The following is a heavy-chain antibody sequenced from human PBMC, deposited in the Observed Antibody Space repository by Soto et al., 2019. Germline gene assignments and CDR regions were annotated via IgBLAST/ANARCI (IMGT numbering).Heavy chain of an antibody. J-gene: IGHJ4*02. Sequence: PGGSLRLSCAASGFTFSSYSLNWVRQAPGKGLEWVSYITSSGTTVYYADSVRGRFTISRDNAKNSLYLQMNSLRAEDTAVYYCAIPTYYYDSSGPPAYWGQGTLVTVSS. CDR2: ITSSGTTV. CDR3: AIPTYYYDSSGPPAY. D-gene: IGHD3-22*01. CDR1: GFTFSSYS. V-gene: IGHV3-48*01.